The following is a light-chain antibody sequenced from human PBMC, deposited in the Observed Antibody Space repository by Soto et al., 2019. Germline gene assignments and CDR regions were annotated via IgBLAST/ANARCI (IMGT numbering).Light chain of an antibody. CDR2: KAS. V-gene: IGKV1-5*03. CDR3: QQYDSYCGT. Sequence: DIQMTQSPSTLSASVGDIVTITCRASQSISSWLGWYQQKPGKAPKLLIYKASSLESGVPSRLSGSVSGTEFTLTISSIQPADGATYYCQQYDSYCGTVGQGTTVYIX. CDR1: QSISSW. J-gene: IGKJ1*01.